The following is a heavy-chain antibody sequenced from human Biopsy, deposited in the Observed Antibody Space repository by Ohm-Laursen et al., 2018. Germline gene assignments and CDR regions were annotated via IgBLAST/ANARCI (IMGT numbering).Heavy chain of an antibody. V-gene: IGHV1-18*01. CDR1: GYTFTKYG. J-gene: IGHJ4*02. Sequence: ASVKVSCKSSGYTFTKYGISWVRQAPGQGLECMGWISAYNDYTNYAQQLQGRVTMTTDTSTNTACMELKSLRSDDTAVYYCARGDFWSGYYTIFDYWGQGTLVTVSS. CDR3: ARGDFWSGYYTIFDY. D-gene: IGHD3-3*01. CDR2: ISAYNDYT.